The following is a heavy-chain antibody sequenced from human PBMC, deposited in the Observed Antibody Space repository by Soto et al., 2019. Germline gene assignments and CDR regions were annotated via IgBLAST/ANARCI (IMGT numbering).Heavy chain of an antibody. Sequence: QVQLQESGPGLVKASETLSLTCTVSGGSISSSNHYWGWIRQAPGQGLEWIGNTHYSGSTYYNQSLKSRVTISVDTPKNQFSVKLSSVTAADXAXYYCAXXHGGITVFGAPGHFDYWGQGTLVTVSP. CDR2: THYSGST. CDR3: AXXHGGITVFGAPGHFDY. D-gene: IGHD3-3*01. CDR1: GGSISSSNHY. J-gene: IGHJ4*02. V-gene: IGHV4-39*01.